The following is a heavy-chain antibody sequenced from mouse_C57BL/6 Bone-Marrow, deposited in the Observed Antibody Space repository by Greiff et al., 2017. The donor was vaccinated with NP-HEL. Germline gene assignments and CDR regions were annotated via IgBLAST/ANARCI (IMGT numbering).Heavy chain of an antibody. J-gene: IGHJ1*03. CDR2: IRSKSSNYAT. CDR3: VLRGGGYDGYFDV. V-gene: IGHV10-3*01. CDR1: GFTFNTYA. D-gene: IGHD2-2*01. Sequence: EVPRVESGGGLVQPKGSLKLSCAASGFTFNTYAMHWFRQAPGKGLEWVSRIRSKSSNYATYYADSVKDRFTISRDDSQSMLYLQMNNLKTEDTAMYYWVLRGGGYDGYFDVWGTGTTVTVSS.